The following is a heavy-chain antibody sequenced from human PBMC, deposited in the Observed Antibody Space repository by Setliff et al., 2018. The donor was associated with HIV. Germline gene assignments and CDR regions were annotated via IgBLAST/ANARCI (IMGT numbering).Heavy chain of an antibody. J-gene: IGHJ3*02. D-gene: IGHD3-3*02. Sequence: NPSETLSLTCTVSGGSISSGDFYWSWIRQPPGKGLEWTGYIYYDGDTYYQPSLKSRLTISIDTSKNQFSLKLSSVTAADTAVYYCGRVDGSFYTFDIWGQGTMVTVSS. CDR3: GRVDGSFYTFDI. CDR2: IYYDGDT. CDR1: GGSISSGDFY. V-gene: IGHV4-30-4*08.